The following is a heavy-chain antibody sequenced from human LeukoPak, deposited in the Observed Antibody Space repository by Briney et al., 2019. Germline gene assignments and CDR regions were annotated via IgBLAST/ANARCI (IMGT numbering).Heavy chain of an antibody. CDR2: IYYSGST. CDR3: ARESRQEYSSWGFFDY. D-gene: IGHD6-6*01. Sequence: SETLSLTCTVSGDSISSSSSYWGWIRQPPGEGLEWIGSIYYSGSTYYNTSLKSRVTISVDTSKNQFSLKLASVTAADTAVYYCARESRQEYSSWGFFDYWGQGTLVTVSS. V-gene: IGHV4-39*07. J-gene: IGHJ4*02. CDR1: GDSISSSSSY.